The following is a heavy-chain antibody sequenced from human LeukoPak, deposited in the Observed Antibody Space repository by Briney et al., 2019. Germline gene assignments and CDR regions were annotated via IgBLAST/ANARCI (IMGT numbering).Heavy chain of an antibody. CDR3: ARFGYTGSLDY. CDR1: GYILTNNW. J-gene: IGHJ4*02. D-gene: IGHD6-13*01. CDR2: IYPGYSDA. V-gene: IGHV5-51*01. Sequence: GESLKISCKVSGYILTNNWIGWVRQVPGKGLEWMGLIYPGYSDAKYSPSFQGQVTFSVDKSISTAYLQWSSLKASDTAIYYCARFGYTGSLDYWGQGTLVTVSS.